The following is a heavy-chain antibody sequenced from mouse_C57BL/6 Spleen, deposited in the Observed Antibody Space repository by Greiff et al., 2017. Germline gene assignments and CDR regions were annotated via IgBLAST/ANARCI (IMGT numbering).Heavy chain of an antibody. CDR2: IDPSDSYT. D-gene: IGHD1-1*01. V-gene: IGHV1-69*01. CDR3: ARSISITTVVAFDY. Sequence: VQLQQPGAELVMPGASVKLSCKASGYTFTSYWMHWVKQRPGQGLEWIGEIDPSDSYTNYNQKFKGKSTLTVDKSSSTAYMQLSSLTSEDSAVYYCARSISITTVVAFDYWGQGTTLTVSS. J-gene: IGHJ2*01. CDR1: GYTFTSYW.